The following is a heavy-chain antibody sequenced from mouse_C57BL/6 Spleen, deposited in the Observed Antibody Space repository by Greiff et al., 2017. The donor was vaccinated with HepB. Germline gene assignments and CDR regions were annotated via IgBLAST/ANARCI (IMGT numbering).Heavy chain of an antibody. CDR3: ARELTGGDFDY. CDR1: GYTFTDYY. J-gene: IGHJ2*01. CDR2: INPNNGGT. D-gene: IGHD4-1*01. Sequence: VQLQQSGPELVKPGASVKISCKASGYTFTDYYMNWVKQSHGKSLEWIGDINPNNGGTSYNQKFKGKATLTVDKSSSTAYMELRSLTSEDSAVYYCARELTGGDFDYWGQGTTLTVSS. V-gene: IGHV1-26*01.